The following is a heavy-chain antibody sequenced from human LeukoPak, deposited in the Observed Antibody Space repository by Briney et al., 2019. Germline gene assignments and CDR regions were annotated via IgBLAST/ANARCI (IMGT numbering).Heavy chain of an antibody. CDR2: ISAFNGNT. CDR3: ARDGSWLDP. J-gene: IGHJ5*02. V-gene: IGHV1-18*01. CDR1: GYTFTSFG. Sequence: GASVKVSCKASGYTFTSFGISWVRQAPGQGLEWMGWISAFNGNTDFAQNLQDRITMTIDISTNTAYMELRSLRSDDAAVYFCARDGSWLDPWGQGTLVTVSS. D-gene: IGHD2-15*01.